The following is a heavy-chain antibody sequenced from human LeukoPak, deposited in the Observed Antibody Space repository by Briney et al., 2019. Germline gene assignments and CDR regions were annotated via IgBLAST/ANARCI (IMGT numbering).Heavy chain of an antibody. V-gene: IGHV3-74*01. J-gene: IGHJ4*02. CDR1: EFTFSKYW. CDR3: AKDCGLGGDRDH. D-gene: IGHD2-21*01. Sequence: PGGSLRLSCVASEFTFSKYWMHWVRQARGKGLVSVSRINNDGSRTTYADSVQGRFTISRDNSKNTVYLQMNSLRTEDTAVYFCAKDCGLGGDRDHWGQGTLVTVSS. CDR2: INNDGSRT.